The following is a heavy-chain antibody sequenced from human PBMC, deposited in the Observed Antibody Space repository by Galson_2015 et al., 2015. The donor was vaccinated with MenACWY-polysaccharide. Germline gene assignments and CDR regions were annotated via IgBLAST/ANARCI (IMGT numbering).Heavy chain of an antibody. J-gene: IGHJ4*02. CDR2: INSNSGGT. CDR3: VRPLGDTGDY. Sequence: SVKVSCKASGYTFAGYYIHWVRQAPGLGLEWMGWINSNSGGTSYAQKFQGRVTITRDTSISTSYMELSRLRSDDTAVYYCVRPLGDTGDYWGRGTLVTVSS. CDR1: GYTFAGYY. V-gene: IGHV1-2*02. D-gene: IGHD1-14*01.